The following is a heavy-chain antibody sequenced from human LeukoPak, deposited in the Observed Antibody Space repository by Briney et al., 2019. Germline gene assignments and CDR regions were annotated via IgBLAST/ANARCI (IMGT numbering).Heavy chain of an antibody. Sequence: GGSLRLSCAASGFTFSSYWMHWVRQAPGKGLVWVSRINSDGSSTSYADSVKGRFTISRDNAKNTLYLQMNSLRAEDTAVYYCARVPYCGGDCYSGGWGQGTLVTVSS. CDR2: INSDGSST. D-gene: IGHD2-21*02. CDR1: GFTFSSYW. V-gene: IGHV3-74*01. J-gene: IGHJ4*02. CDR3: ARVPYCGGDCYSGG.